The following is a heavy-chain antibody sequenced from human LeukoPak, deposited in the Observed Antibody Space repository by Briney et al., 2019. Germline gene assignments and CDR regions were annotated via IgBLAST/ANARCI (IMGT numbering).Heavy chain of an antibody. CDR3: ASSEMATQPFAY. D-gene: IGHD5-24*01. CDR1: GFTFSDYY. CDR2: ISSSGSTI. V-gene: IGHV3-11*01. J-gene: IGHJ4*02. Sequence: GGSLRLSCAASGFTFSDYYMSWIRQTPGKGLEWVSYISSSGSTIYYADSVKGRFTISRDNVKNSLYLQMNSLRAEDTAVYYCASSEMATQPFAYWGQGTLVTVSS.